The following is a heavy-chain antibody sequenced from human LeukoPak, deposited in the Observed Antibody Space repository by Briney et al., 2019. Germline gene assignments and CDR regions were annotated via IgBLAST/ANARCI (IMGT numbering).Heavy chain of an antibody. CDR1: GYTFTDYY. CDR2: INPDNGGT. J-gene: IGHJ3*02. Sequence: ASVKVSCKASGYTFTDYYIHWVRQAPGQALQWMAWINPDNGGTNYAQKFQGRVTLTTDPSISTAYMELSGLRSDDTAVYFCARWLMRATTRDAFDIWGQGTMVTVSS. CDR3: ARWLMRATTRDAFDI. D-gene: IGHD1-26*01. V-gene: IGHV1-2*02.